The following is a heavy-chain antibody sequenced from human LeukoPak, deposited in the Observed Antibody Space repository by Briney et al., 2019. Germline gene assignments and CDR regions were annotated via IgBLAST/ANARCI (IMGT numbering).Heavy chain of an antibody. CDR3: ARDQLDIVVVPAAYYYYYGMDV. CDR2: IWYDGSNI. J-gene: IGHJ6*04. D-gene: IGHD2-2*03. Sequence: GRSLRLSCAASGFTFSSYGMHWVRQAPGKGLEWVAVIWYDGSNIYYADSVKGRFTISRDNSKNTLYLQMNSLRAEDTAVYYCARDQLDIVVVPAAYYYYYGMDVWGKGTTVTVSS. V-gene: IGHV3-33*01. CDR1: GFTFSSYG.